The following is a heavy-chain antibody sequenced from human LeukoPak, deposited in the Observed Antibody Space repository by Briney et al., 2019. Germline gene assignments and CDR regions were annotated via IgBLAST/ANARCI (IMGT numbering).Heavy chain of an antibody. CDR3: ARKYYYDSERGAFDM. Sequence: SETLSLTCAVYGGSISGYYWTWIRQPPGKGLEWIGQIYYTGSTNYNPPLKGRLTMSVDTSKNQFSLRLSSVTPADTAVYYCARKYYYDSERGAFDMWGQGTVVSVTS. CDR1: GGSISGYY. J-gene: IGHJ3*02. CDR2: IYYTGST. D-gene: IGHD3-22*01. V-gene: IGHV4-59*01.